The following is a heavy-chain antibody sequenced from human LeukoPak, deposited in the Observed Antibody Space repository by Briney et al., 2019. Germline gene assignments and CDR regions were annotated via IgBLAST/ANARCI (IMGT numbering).Heavy chain of an antibody. Sequence: EGSLRLSCAASGFTFSSYAMYWVRQAPGKGLEWVSSIFGSGVGSHYADSVKGRFTISRDNSKNTVYLQMNSLRAEDTAVYYCAKTTTGYSSGRYPGWPVDYWGQGILVTVSS. D-gene: IGHD6-19*01. V-gene: IGHV3-23*01. J-gene: IGHJ4*02. CDR2: IFGSGVGS. CDR1: GFTFSSYA. CDR3: AKTTTGYSSGRYPGWPVDY.